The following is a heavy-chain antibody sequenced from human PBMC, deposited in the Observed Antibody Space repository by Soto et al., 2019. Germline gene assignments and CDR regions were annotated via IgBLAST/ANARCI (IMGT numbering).Heavy chain of an antibody. CDR1: GFTFSDYY. D-gene: IGHD5-12*01. V-gene: IGHV3-53*01. Sequence: GGSLRLSCAASGFTFSDYYMDWVRQAPGKGLEWVSVIYPGDTTFYADSVKGRFTISRDNSKNTLYLQMNSLRAEDTAVYYCHGYGYWGQGTLVTLSS. J-gene: IGHJ4*02. CDR2: IYPGDTT. CDR3: HGYGY.